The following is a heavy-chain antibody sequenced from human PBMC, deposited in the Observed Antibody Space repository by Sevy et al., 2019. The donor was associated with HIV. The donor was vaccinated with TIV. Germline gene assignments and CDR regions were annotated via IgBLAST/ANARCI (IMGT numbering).Heavy chain of an antibody. CDR3: ARPSRTAPTGAFDS. V-gene: IGHV3-74*01. Sequence: GGSLRLSCAASGFTFSSYWMHWVRQAPGKGLVWVSRINSDGTSTSYADSVKGRFTISRDNAKNTVFLQVNSLRAEDTATYYSARPSRTAPTGAFDSWGQGTLVTVSS. CDR1: GFTFSSYW. J-gene: IGHJ4*02. D-gene: IGHD7-27*01. CDR2: INSDGTST.